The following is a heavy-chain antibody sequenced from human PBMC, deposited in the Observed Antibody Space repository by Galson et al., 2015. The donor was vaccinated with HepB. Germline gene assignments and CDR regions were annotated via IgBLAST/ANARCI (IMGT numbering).Heavy chain of an antibody. V-gene: IGHV1-3*01. CDR2: INAGNGNT. D-gene: IGHD5-18*01. Sequence: SVKVSCKASGYTFTSYAMHWVRQAPGQRLEWMGWINAGNGNTKYSQKFQGRVTITRDTSASTAYMELSSLRSEDTAVYYCASEGGGYSYQSSNLYAFDIWGQGTMVTVSS. CDR1: GYTFTSYA. J-gene: IGHJ3*02. CDR3: ASEGGGYSYQSSNLYAFDI.